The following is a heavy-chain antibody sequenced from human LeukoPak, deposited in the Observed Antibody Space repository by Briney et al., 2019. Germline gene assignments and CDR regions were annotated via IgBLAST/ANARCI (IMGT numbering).Heavy chain of an antibody. V-gene: IGHV3-21*01. D-gene: IGHD3-10*01. J-gene: IGHJ6*03. CDR1: GFTFSSYS. Sequence: GGSLRLSCAASGFTFSSYSMNWVRQAPGKGLEWVSSISSSSYIYYADSVKGRFTISRDNAKNSLYLQMNSLRAEDTAVYYCASSMPGFGELLYYMDVWGKGTTVTVSS. CDR3: ASSMPGFGELLYYMDV. CDR2: ISSSSYI.